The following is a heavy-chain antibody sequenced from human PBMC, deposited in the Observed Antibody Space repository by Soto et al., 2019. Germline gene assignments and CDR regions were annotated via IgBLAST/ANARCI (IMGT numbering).Heavy chain of an antibody. J-gene: IGHJ5*02. CDR2: MNPNSGNT. CDR1: GYTFTSYD. CDR3: ARAASITMVRGVIISWFDP. D-gene: IGHD3-10*01. V-gene: IGHV1-8*01. Sequence: ASVKVSCKASGYTFTSYDINWVRQATGQGLEWMGWMNPNSGNTGYAQKFQGRVTMTRNTSISTAYMELSSLRSEDTAVYYCARAASITMVRGVIISWFDPWGQGTLVTVSS.